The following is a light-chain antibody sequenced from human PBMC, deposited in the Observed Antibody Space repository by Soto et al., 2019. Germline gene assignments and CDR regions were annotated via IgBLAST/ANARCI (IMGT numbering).Light chain of an antibody. CDR3: QQLSRYPLT. CDR2: SAS. CDR1: QSIRSW. Sequence: DIQMTQSLSILSASVGDRVTITCRASQSIRSWLAWYQQKPGKAPKLLIYSASTLQSGIPSRFSGSGSETEFSLTIRALQPEDFATYYCQQLSRYPLTFGGGTKVDIK. V-gene: IGKV1-9*01. J-gene: IGKJ4*01.